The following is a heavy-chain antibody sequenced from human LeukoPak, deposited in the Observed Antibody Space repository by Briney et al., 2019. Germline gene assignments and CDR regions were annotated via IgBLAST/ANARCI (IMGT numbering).Heavy chain of an antibody. J-gene: IGHJ3*02. CDR3: AKDRSGSSLGAFDI. D-gene: IGHD1-26*01. V-gene: IGHV3-9*01. CDR1: GFTFDDYA. Sequence: GGSLRLSCAASGFTFDDYAMHWVRQAPGKCLEWVSGISWNSGSIGYADSVKGRFTISRDNAKNSLYLQMNSLRAEDTALYYCAKDRSGSSLGAFDIWGQGTMVTVSS. CDR2: ISWNSGSI.